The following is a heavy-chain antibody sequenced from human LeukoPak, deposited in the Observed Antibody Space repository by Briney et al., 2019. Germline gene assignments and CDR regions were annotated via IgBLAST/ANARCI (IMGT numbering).Heavy chain of an antibody. CDR1: GFTVSSNY. Sequence: PGGSLRLSCAASGFTVSSNYMSWVRQAPGKGLEWVSVIYSGGSTYYADSVKGRFTISRDNSKNTLYIQMNSLRAGDTAVYYCARDSYGTFDYWGQGTLVTVSS. CDR3: ARDSYGTFDY. V-gene: IGHV3-66*02. J-gene: IGHJ4*02. D-gene: IGHD4-17*01. CDR2: IYSGGST.